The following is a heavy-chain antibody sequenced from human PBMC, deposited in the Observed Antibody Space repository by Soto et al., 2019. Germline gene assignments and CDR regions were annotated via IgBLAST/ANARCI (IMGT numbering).Heavy chain of an antibody. CDR3: ARQVFGELHGVVDV. J-gene: IGHJ6*02. Sequence: QVQLQESGPRLVKPSETLSLPCTVSGGSLRSYYCSWFRQPPGKGLEWVGYINYSGGTFYNPSLTTRVTMSVDTSNNQYSLMVNSVTATDTAVYYCARQVFGELHGVVDVWGQGTTVTVSS. CDR1: GGSLRSYY. D-gene: IGHD3-10*02. V-gene: IGHV4-59*08. CDR2: INYSGGT.